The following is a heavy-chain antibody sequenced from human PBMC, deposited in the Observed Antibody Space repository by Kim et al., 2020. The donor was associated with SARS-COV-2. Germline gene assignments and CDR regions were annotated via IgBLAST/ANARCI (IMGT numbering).Heavy chain of an antibody. CDR1: GYTFSSYW. D-gene: IGHD3-22*01. CDR2: IDPIESYP. J-gene: IGHJ4*02. V-gene: IGHV5-10-1*01. Sequence: GESLKISCRGSGYTFSSYWINWVRQVPGKGLEWMGRIDPIESYPKYSPSFQGHVALSVDKSTNTAYLQWSSLKASDTAIYYCARHSSVYYPFDHWGQGTLVTVSS. CDR3: ARHSSVYYPFDH.